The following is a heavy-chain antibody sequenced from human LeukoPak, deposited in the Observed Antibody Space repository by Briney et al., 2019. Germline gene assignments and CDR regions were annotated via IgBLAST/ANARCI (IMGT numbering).Heavy chain of an antibody. CDR2: IYHSGST. CDR3: ARHAAGGYWGAFDI. Sequence: PSETLSLTCAVSGYSISSGYYWGWIRQPPGKGREWIGSIYHSGSTYYNPSLKSRVTISVDTSKNQFSLKLSSVTAADTAVYYCARHAAGGYWGAFDIWGQGTMVTVSS. J-gene: IGHJ3*02. V-gene: IGHV4-38-2*01. CDR1: GYSISSGYY. D-gene: IGHD2-8*02.